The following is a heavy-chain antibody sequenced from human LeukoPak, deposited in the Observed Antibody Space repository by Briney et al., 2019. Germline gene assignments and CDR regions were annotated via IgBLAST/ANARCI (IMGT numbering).Heavy chain of an antibody. Sequence: ASVKVSCKAYGYTFTHYYIHWVRQAPGQGLEWVGWINPKNGDTTYAQKIQGRVTMTRDTSITTAYMELSRLKSDDTAVYYCARVMAGPDYWGQGALVTVSS. CDR1: GYTFTHYY. D-gene: IGHD5-24*01. V-gene: IGHV1-2*02. CDR2: INPKNGDT. J-gene: IGHJ4*02. CDR3: ARVMAGPDY.